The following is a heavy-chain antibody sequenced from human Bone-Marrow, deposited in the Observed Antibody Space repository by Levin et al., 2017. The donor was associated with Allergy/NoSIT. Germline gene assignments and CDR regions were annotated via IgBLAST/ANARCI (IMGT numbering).Heavy chain of an antibody. J-gene: IGHJ4*02. CDR2: IYYSGST. Sequence: GSLRLSCTVSGGSISSSSYYWGWIRQPPGKGLEWIGSIYYSGSTYYNPSLKSRVTISVDTSKNQFSLKLSSVTAADTAVYYCARHGPVAAYDYWGQGTLVTVSS. CDR3: ARHGPVAAYDY. V-gene: IGHV4-39*01. CDR1: GGSISSSSYY. D-gene: IGHD6-19*01.